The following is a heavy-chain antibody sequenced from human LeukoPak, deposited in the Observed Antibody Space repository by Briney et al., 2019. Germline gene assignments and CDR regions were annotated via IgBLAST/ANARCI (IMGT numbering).Heavy chain of an antibody. CDR1: GFTFSSYA. Sequence: GGSLRLSCAASGFTFSSYAMHWVRQAPGKGLEWVAVISYDGSNKYYADSVKGRFTISRDNSKNTMYLQMNSLGAEDTAVYYYAREHTGAVDIWGQGTMVTVSS. V-gene: IGHV3-30-3*01. CDR3: AREHTGAVDI. D-gene: IGHD2-21*01. CDR2: ISYDGSNK. J-gene: IGHJ3*02.